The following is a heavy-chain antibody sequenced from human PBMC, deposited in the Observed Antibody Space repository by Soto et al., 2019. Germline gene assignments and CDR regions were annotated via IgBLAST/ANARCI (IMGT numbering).Heavy chain of an antibody. CDR1: GFTFSNAW. CDR3: TTDSYINMPIVRFYN. V-gene: IGHV3-15*07. CDR2: VKSKNDGGTT. D-gene: IGHD1-1*01. Sequence: PGGSLRLSCAASGFTFSNAWINWVRQTPGRGLEWVGRVKSKNDGGTTDFAAPVKGRFAISRDDSKNMMYMEMSSLRTEDTAVYYCTTDSYINMPIVRFYNRGQGTLVPISS. J-gene: IGHJ4*01.